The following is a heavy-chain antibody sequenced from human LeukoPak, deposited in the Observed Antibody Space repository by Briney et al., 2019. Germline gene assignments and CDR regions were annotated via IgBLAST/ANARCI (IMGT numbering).Heavy chain of an antibody. CDR1: GFTSSRYW. D-gene: IGHD3-10*01. Sequence: GGSLRLSCAASGFTSSRYWMSWVRQAPGKGLEWVANIKEDGSEEYYVDSVKGRFTISRDTADNSLYLQMNSLRAEDTAVYHCAREGWFGELLSHPFDSWGQGTLVTVSS. CDR2: IKEDGSEE. V-gene: IGHV3-7*01. CDR3: AREGWFGELLSHPFDS. J-gene: IGHJ4*02.